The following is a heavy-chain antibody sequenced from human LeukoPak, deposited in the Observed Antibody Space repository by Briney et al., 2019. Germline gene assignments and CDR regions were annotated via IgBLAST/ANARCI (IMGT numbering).Heavy chain of an antibody. CDR1: CGSISSSSYY. Sequence: SETLSLTCTVSCGSISSSSYYWGWIRQPPGKGLEWIGSIYYSGSTYYNPSLESRVTISVDTSKNQFSLKLSSVTAADTAVYYCARTHPDHYGSGSYYRKGFDYWGQGTLVTVSS. J-gene: IGHJ4*02. V-gene: IGHV4-39*01. D-gene: IGHD3-10*01. CDR3: ARTHPDHYGSGSYYRKGFDY. CDR2: IYYSGST.